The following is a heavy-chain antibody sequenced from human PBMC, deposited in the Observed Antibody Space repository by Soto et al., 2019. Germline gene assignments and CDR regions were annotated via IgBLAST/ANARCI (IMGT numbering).Heavy chain of an antibody. CDR3: ARVNPQWQFGFDI. Sequence: EVQLVESGGGLVQPGGSLRLSCAASGFTFSDHYIDWVRQAPGKGLEWVGRARNRANGYTTQHAASVGGRFTISRDDSQNSVYLQMNSLKAEDTAVYFCARVNPQWQFGFDIWGQGTMVTVSS. J-gene: IGHJ3*02. V-gene: IGHV3-72*01. D-gene: IGHD3-16*01. CDR2: ARNRANGYTT. CDR1: GFTFSDHY.